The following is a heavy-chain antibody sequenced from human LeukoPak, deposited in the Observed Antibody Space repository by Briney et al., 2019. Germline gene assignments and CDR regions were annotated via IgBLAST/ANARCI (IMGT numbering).Heavy chain of an antibody. CDR2: INPSGGST. CDR3: AREGKQLVWFDP. J-gene: IGHJ5*02. V-gene: IGHV1-46*01. Sequence: ASVKVSCKASGYTFTSYDINWVRQATGQGLEWMGIINPSGGSTSYAQKFQGRVTMTRDTSTSTVYMELSSLRSEDTAVYYCAREGKQLVWFDPWGQGTLVTVSS. D-gene: IGHD6-6*01. CDR1: GYTFTSYD.